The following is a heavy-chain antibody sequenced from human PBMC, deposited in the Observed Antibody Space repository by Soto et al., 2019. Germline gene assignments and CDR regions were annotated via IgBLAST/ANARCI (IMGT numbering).Heavy chain of an antibody. CDR2: IYWDNDK. J-gene: IGHJ6*02. CDR3: SHGGSGSYYGMDV. D-gene: IGHD3-10*01. CDR1: GLSLTTSGVG. V-gene: IGHV2-5*02. Sequence: QITLKESGPTLVKPTQTLTLTCTFSGLSLTTSGVGVSWIRQPPGKALEWLAVIYWDNDKRFSPSLKTRLTITRDTSEHQVILTMTNMDPVDTGTYYCSHGGSGSYYGMDVWGQGTTVTVSS.